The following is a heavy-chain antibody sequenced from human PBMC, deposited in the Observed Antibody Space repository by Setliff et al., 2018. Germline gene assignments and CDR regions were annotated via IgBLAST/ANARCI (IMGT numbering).Heavy chain of an antibody. J-gene: IGHJ6*02. CDR1: GGSVSGRTYY. CDR3: ARDRPIAAAGTFIRYYYYYGMDV. V-gene: IGHV4-39*07. Sequence: SETLSLTCTVSGGSVSGRTYYWDWIRQPPGKGLERIGTIYFGGNTYHNPSLKSRVTISVDTSKNQFSLKLSSVTAADTAVFYCARDRPIAAAGTFIRYYYYYGMDVWGQGTTVTVSS. D-gene: IGHD6-13*01. CDR2: IYFGGNT.